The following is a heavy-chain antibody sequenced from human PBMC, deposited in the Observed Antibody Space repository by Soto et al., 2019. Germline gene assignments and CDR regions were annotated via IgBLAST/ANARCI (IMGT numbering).Heavy chain of an antibody. J-gene: IGHJ4*02. D-gene: IGHD5-12*01. CDR2: ISSSSSYI. Sequence: EVQLVESGGGLVKPGGSLRLSCAASGFTFSSYSMNWVRQAPGKGLEWVSSISSSSSYIYYADSMKGRFTISRDNAKNSLYLQMNSLRAEDTAVYYCAREVARRGYSGYDSDYFDYWGQGTLVTVSS. CDR1: GFTFSSYS. V-gene: IGHV3-21*01. CDR3: AREVARRGYSGYDSDYFDY.